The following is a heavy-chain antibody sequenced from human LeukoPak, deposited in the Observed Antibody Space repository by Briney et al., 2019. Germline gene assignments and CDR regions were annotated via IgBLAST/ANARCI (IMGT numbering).Heavy chain of an antibody. D-gene: IGHD6-19*01. Sequence: ASVKVSCKASGYTFTNYYMHWVRQAPGQGLEWMGIINPSGGSTSYAQKFQGRVTMTRDTSTSTVYMELSSLRSEDTAVYYCARDRDSSGWYNGFQHWGQGTLVTVSS. CDR3: ARDRDSSGWYNGFQH. J-gene: IGHJ1*01. CDR2: INPSGGST. V-gene: IGHV1-46*01. CDR1: GYTFTNYY.